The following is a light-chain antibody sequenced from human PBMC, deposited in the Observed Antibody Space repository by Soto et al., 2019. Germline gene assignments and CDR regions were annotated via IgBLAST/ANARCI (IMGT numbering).Light chain of an antibody. V-gene: IGKV1-39*01. CDR2: GAS. Sequence: DIQMTQSPSSLSASVGDRVTITCRASQSISSYLNWYHQKPGKAPKLLIYGASTLQSGVPSRFSGGGSGTDFTLTISSLQPEDFAVYYCQQRNRWPPVTFGGGTKVDIK. J-gene: IGKJ4*01. CDR3: QQRNRWPPVT. CDR1: QSISSY.